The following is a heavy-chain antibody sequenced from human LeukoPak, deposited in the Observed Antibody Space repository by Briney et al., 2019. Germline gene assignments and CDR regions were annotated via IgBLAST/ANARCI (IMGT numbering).Heavy chain of an antibody. CDR2: IYSTGST. V-gene: IGHV3-66*01. J-gene: IGHJ5*02. Sequence: GGSLRLSCAASGFTVSNNYMSWVRQAPGKGLEWVSIIYSTGSTYYTDSVKGRFTISRDNSKNTLYLQMNSLRAEDTAVYYCAGDRPWARRFDPWGQGTLVTVSS. CDR3: AGDRPWARRFDP. D-gene: IGHD6-6*01. CDR1: GFTVSNNY.